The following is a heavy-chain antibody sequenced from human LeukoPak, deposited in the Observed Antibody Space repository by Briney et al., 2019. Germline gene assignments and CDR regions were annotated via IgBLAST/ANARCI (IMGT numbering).Heavy chain of an antibody. J-gene: IGHJ4*02. D-gene: IGHD2-2*01. CDR3: ARDGDLVVPAALYYFDY. Sequence: GASVKVSCKASGYTFTSYGISWVRQAPGQGLEWMGWISAYNGNTNYAQKLQGRVTMTTDTSTGTAYMELRSLRSDDTAVYYCARDGDLVVPAALYYFDYWGQGTLVTVSS. V-gene: IGHV1-18*01. CDR2: ISAYNGNT. CDR1: GYTFTSYG.